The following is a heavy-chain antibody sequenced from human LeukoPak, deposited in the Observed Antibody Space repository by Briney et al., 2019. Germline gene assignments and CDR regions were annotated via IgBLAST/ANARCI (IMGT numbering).Heavy chain of an antibody. CDR1: GYTFTSYH. V-gene: IGHV1-46*01. D-gene: IGHD6-13*01. Sequence: GASVKVSCKASGYTFTSYHMHWVRQAPGQGLEWMGIINPSGGTTNYAQKFRGRVTMTRDMSTSTVYMELSSLRSEDTAVYYCARTPSSSWYYDYWGQGTLVTVSS. CDR2: INPSGGTT. CDR3: ARTPSSSWYYDY. J-gene: IGHJ4*02.